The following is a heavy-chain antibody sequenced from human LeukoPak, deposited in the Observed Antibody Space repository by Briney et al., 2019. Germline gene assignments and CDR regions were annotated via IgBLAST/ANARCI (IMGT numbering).Heavy chain of an antibody. V-gene: IGHV4-4*07. CDR3: ASLILIAAGSDF. J-gene: IGHJ4*02. D-gene: IGHD6-13*01. CDR1: GGSISSYH. CDR2: IYTSGNT. Sequence: PSETLSLTCTVSGGSISSYHWSWIRQPAGKGLEWVGRIYTSGNTNYNPSLKSRVTMSVDASKNQFSLNLISVTAADTAVYYCASLILIAAGSDFWGQGNLVTVSS.